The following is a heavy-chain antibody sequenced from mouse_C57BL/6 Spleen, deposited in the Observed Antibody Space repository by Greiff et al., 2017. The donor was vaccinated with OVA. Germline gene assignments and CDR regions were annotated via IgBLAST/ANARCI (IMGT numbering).Heavy chain of an antibody. Sequence: QVQLQQPGAELVKPGASVKLSCKASGYTFTSYWMQWVKQRPGQGLEWIGEIDPSDSYTNYNQKFKGKATLTVDTSSSTAYMQLSSLTSEDSAVYYCATVGQLRPLDYWGQGTTLTVAS. CDR3: ATVGQLRPLDY. V-gene: IGHV1-50*01. CDR1: GYTFTSYW. J-gene: IGHJ2*01. CDR2: IDPSDSYT. D-gene: IGHD3-2*02.